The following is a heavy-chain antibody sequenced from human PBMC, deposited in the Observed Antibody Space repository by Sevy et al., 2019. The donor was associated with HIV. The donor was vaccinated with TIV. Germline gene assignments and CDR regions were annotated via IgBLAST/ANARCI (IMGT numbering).Heavy chain of an antibody. V-gene: IGHV3-23*01. D-gene: IGHD2-21*02. Sequence: GGSLRLSCAASGFTFSSYAMSWVRQSPGKGLEWVSAISGSGGSTYYADSVKGRFTISRDNSKNTLYLQMNSPRAEDTAVYYCANAKTVTAPGDYWGQGTLVTVSS. CDR3: ANAKTVTAPGDY. CDR1: GFTFSSYA. CDR2: ISGSGGST. J-gene: IGHJ4*02.